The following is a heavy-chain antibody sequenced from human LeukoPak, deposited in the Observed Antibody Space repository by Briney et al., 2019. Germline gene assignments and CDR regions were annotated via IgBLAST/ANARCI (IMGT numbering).Heavy chain of an antibody. D-gene: IGHD3-22*01. V-gene: IGHV7-4-1*02. CDR2: INTNTGNP. J-gene: IGHJ3*02. Sequence: ASVKVSCKASGYTFTSYAMNWVRQAPGQGLEWMGWINTNTGNPTYAQGFTGRFVFSLDPSVSTAYLQISSLKAEDTAVYYCACRGTYYYDSSGYSVDAFDIWGQGTMVTVSS. CDR1: GYTFTSYA. CDR3: ACRGTYYYDSSGYSVDAFDI.